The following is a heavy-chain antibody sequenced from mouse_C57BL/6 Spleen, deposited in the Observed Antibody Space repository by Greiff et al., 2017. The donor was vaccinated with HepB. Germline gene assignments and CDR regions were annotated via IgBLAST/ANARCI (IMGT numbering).Heavy chain of an antibody. Sequence: VQLQQSGAELVKPGASVKVSCKASGYTFTSYWMHWVKQRPGQGLEWIGRIHPSDSDTNYNQKFKGKATLTVDKSSSTAYMQLSSLTSADSAVYYCAIEGQYDGAWFAYWGQGTLVTVSA. V-gene: IGHV1-74*01. CDR1: GYTFTSYW. CDR3: AIEGQYDGAWFAY. CDR2: IHPSDSDT. D-gene: IGHD2-14*01. J-gene: IGHJ3*01.